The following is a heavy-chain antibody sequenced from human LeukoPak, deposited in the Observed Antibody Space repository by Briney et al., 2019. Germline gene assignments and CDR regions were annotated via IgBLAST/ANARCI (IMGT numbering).Heavy chain of an antibody. D-gene: IGHD1-26*01. Sequence: ASVKVSCKASGYTFTGYYMHWVRQAPGQGLEWMGWINPNSGGTNYAQKLQGRVTMTRDTSISTAYMELSRLRSDDTAVYYCARTKVGATVSEYFQHWGQGTLVTVSS. CDR1: GYTFTGYY. CDR2: INPNSGGT. V-gene: IGHV1-2*02. J-gene: IGHJ1*01. CDR3: ARTKVGATVSEYFQH.